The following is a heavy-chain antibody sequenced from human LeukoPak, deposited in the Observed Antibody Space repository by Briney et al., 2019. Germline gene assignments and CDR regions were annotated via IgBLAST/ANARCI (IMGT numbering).Heavy chain of an antibody. J-gene: IGHJ4*02. V-gene: IGHV3-30*02. CDR1: GFTFSNYG. CDR2: IRFDGSTK. CDR3: AKAPVTTCSGAYCYPFDY. Sequence: PGGSLRLSCATSGFTFSNYGMRWVRQAPGKGLEWVAFIRFDGSTKYYADSVKGRFTISRDSSKNTLYLQMNRLRAEDAAVYYCAKAPVTTCSGAYCYPFDYWGQGTLVTVSS. D-gene: IGHD2-21*01.